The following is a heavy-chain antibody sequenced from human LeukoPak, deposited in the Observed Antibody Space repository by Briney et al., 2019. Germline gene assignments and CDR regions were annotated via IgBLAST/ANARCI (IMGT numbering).Heavy chain of an antibody. D-gene: IGHD5-18*01. CDR3: ARGQGSYGDY. CDR2: IYYSGST. V-gene: IGHV4-31*03. J-gene: IGHJ4*02. CDR1: GVSISSGGYY. Sequence: SETLSLTCTVSGVSISSGGYYWSWLRQHPGKGLEWIGYIYYSGSTYYNPSLKSRVTISVDTSENQFSLKLSSVTAADTAVYYCARGQGSYGDYWGQGTLVIVSS.